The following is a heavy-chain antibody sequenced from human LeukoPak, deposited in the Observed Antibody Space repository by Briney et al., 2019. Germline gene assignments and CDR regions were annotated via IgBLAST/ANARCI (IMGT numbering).Heavy chain of an antibody. CDR3: ARDFYDSSGYYYGVY. CDR1: GFTFSSYE. CDR2: ISSSSSTI. V-gene: IGHV3-48*02. Sequence: GGSLRLSCAASGFTFSSYEMNWVRQAPGKGLERISQISSSSSTIYYADSVKGRFTISRDNAKNSLFLQMNSLRDEDTAVYYCARDFYDSSGYYYGVYWGQGTLVTVSS. D-gene: IGHD3-22*01. J-gene: IGHJ4*02.